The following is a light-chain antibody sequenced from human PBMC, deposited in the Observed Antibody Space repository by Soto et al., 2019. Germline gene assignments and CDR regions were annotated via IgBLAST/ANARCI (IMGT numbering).Light chain of an antibody. Sequence: QSVLTQPPSASGSPGQSVTISCTGTSSDVGVYTYVSWYQQPPGQAPKLMIYAVSERPSGVPDRFSGSKSSNTDSLTVSGLQAEDEADYYCSSYAGSNNFVFGTGTKVTVL. CDR3: SSYAGSNNFV. J-gene: IGLJ1*01. CDR2: AVS. V-gene: IGLV2-8*01. CDR1: SSDVGVYTY.